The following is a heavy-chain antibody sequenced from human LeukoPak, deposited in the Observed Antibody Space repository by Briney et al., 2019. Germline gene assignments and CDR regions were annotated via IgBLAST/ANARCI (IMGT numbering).Heavy chain of an antibody. Sequence: SETLSLTCTASGGSISSYYWSWIRQPPGKGLEWIGYIYYSGSTNYNPSLKSRVTISVDTSKNQFSLKLSSVTAADTAVYYCAREIAAAGTFDYWGQGTLVTVSS. D-gene: IGHD6-13*01. V-gene: IGHV4-59*01. CDR3: AREIAAAGTFDY. CDR1: GGSISSYY. CDR2: IYYSGST. J-gene: IGHJ4*02.